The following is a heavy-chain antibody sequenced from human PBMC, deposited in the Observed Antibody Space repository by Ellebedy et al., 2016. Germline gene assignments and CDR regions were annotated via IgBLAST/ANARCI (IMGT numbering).Heavy chain of an antibody. CDR3: ARDSGYDWLVDH. CDR2: IWYDGSNK. CDR1: GFTFSSYG. V-gene: IGHV3-33*01. Sequence: GGSLRLSXAASGFTFSSYGMHWVRQAPGKGLEWVAVIWYDGSNKYYADSVKGRFTISRDNSKNTLYLQMSSLRAEDTAVYYCARDSGYDWLVDHWGQGTLVTV. D-gene: IGHD5-12*01. J-gene: IGHJ5*02.